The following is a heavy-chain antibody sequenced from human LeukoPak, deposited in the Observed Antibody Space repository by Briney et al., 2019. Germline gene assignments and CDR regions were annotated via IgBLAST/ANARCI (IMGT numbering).Heavy chain of an antibody. CDR1: GGSISSYY. V-gene: IGHV4-59*08. CDR2: ISDIGSI. Sequence: SETLSLTCTFSGGSISSYYWSWIRQLPGKGLEWIAYISDIGSINYNPSLKSRVTISLDTSKNQFSLKLSSVTAADTAVYYCAGHHPRNTVGFWGQGTLVTVSS. CDR3: AGHHPRNTVGF. D-gene: IGHD2/OR15-2a*01. J-gene: IGHJ4*02.